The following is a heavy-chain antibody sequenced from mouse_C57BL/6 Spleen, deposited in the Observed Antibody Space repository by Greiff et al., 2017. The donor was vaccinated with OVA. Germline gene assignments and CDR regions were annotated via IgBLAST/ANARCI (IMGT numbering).Heavy chain of an antibody. CDR1: GYTFTDYN. J-gene: IGHJ2*01. Sequence: EVQLQQSGPELVKPGASVKMSCKASGYTFTDYNMHWVKQSHGKSLEWIGYINPNNGGTSYNQKFEGKATLTVNKSSSTAYMELRSLTSEDSAVYDCAREGIYYYGSSYYFDYWGQGTTLTVSS. CDR3: AREGIYYYGSSYYFDY. D-gene: IGHD1-1*01. V-gene: IGHV1-22*01. CDR2: INPNNGGT.